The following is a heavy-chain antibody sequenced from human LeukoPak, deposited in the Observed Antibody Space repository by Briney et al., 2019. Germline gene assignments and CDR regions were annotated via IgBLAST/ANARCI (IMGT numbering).Heavy chain of an antibody. J-gene: IGHJ4*02. CDR3: ARKAGYYYGSGDH. V-gene: IGHV3-30*04. CDR2: ISFDRSDK. CDR1: GFTFSNYA. D-gene: IGHD3-10*01. Sequence: PGRSLRLSCAASGFTFSNYAMHWVRQAPGKGLEWVAVISFDRSDKYYADSVKGRFTISRDNSKNTLYLQMNSLRAEDTAVYYCARKAGYYYGSGDHWGQGTLVTVSS.